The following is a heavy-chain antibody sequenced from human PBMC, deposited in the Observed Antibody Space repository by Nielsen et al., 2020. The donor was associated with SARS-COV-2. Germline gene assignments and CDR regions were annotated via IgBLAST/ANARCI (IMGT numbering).Heavy chain of an antibody. D-gene: IGHD6-13*01. Sequence: GGSLRLSCAASGFTFSSYGMHWVRQAPGKGLEWVANIKQDGSEKYYVGSVKGRFTISRDNAKNSLYLQMNSLRAEDTAVYYCARDGGSSSWYQKNNWFDPWGQGTLVTVSS. J-gene: IGHJ5*02. CDR3: ARDGGSSSWYQKNNWFDP. CDR1: GFTFSSYG. V-gene: IGHV3-7*03. CDR2: IKQDGSEK.